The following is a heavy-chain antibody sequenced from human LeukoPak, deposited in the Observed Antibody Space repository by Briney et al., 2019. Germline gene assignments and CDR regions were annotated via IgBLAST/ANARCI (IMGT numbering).Heavy chain of an antibody. CDR2: ISWNSGTV. J-gene: IGHJ4*02. CDR1: GFTFDDYA. D-gene: IGHD5/OR15-5a*01. V-gene: IGHV3-9*01. Sequence: GGSLRLSCAASGFTFDDYAMHWVRQPPGKGLDWVSGISWNSGTVTYADSVKGRFTISRDNAKNSLYLQMNSLRAEDTALYYCAKDGNVDIVSTMYYFDSWGQGTLVTVSS. CDR3: AKDGNVDIVSTMYYFDS.